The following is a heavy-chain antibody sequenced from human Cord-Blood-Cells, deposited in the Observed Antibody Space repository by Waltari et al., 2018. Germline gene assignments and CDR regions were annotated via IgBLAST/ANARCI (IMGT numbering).Heavy chain of an antibody. J-gene: IGHJ3*02. CDR2: INHSGST. CDR3: ATRYSGSYYAFDI. Sequence: QVQLQQWGAGLLKPSETLSLTCAVDGGSFSGYYWSWIRQPPGTGVEWIGEINHSGSTNYNPSLKSRVTISVDTSKNQFSLKLSSVTAADTAVYDCATRYSGSYYAFDIWGQGTMVTVSS. D-gene: IGHD1-26*01. V-gene: IGHV4-34*01. CDR1: GGSFSGYY.